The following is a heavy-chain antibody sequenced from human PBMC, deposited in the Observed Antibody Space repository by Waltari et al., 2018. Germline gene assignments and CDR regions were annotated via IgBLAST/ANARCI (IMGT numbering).Heavy chain of an antibody. J-gene: IGHJ1*01. D-gene: IGHD4-17*01. Sequence: QVQLQESGPGLVKPSETPSLTCTVSGGSISSNYNWGWIRQPPGKGLEWMGNMQYRGSTFYNPSLESRVTISLDTSRNQFSLRLSSVYAADTAVYFCGRIAFGDDGGYFQYWGQGTLVTVSS. CDR3: GRIAFGDDGGYFQY. CDR2: MQYRGST. CDR1: GGSISSNYN. V-gene: IGHV4-39*01.